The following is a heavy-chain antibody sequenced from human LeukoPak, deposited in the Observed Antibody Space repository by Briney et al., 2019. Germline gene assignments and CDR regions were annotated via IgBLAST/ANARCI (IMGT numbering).Heavy chain of an antibody. V-gene: IGHV3-21*06. J-gene: IGHJ5*02. CDR2: ISSSSSHI. Sequence: GGSLRLSCAASGFTFSSYSMNWVRQAPGKGLEWVSFISSSSSHIYYADSVKGRFTISRDNAKNSLYLQMNSLRAEDTAVYYCASGYGSGSWGQGTLVTVSS. CDR3: ASGYGSGS. D-gene: IGHD3-10*01. CDR1: GFTFSSYS.